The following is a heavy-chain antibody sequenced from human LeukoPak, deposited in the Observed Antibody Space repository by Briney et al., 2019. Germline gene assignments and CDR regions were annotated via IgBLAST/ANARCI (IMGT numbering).Heavy chain of an antibody. D-gene: IGHD2-2*01. V-gene: IGHV3-30-3*01. J-gene: IGHJ4*02. CDR2: ISYDGSNK. CDR1: GFTFSSYA. CDR3: ARGIVVVPAAIRSFDY. Sequence: GGSLRLSCAASGFTFSSYAMHWVRQAPGKGLERVAVISYDGSNKYYADSVKGRFTISRDNSKNTLYLQMNSLRAEDTAVYYCARGIVVVPAAIRSFDYWGQGTLVTVSS.